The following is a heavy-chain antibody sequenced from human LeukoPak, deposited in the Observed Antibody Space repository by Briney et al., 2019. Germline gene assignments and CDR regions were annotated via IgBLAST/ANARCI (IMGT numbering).Heavy chain of an antibody. CDR2: IYTSGST. CDR1: GGSISSGSYY. D-gene: IGHD2-2*01. J-gene: IGHJ6*02. Sequence: SETLSLTCTVSGGSISSGSYYWSWIRQPAGKGPEWIGRIYTSGSTNYNPSLKSRVTISVDTSKNQFSLKVNSVTAADTAVYYCARDAGHQLSRRNYYAMDVWGQGTTVTVSS. V-gene: IGHV4-61*02. CDR3: ARDAGHQLSRRNYYAMDV.